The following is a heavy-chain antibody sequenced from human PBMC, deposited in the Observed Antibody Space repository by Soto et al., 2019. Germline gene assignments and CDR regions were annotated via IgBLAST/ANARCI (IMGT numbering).Heavy chain of an antibody. J-gene: IGHJ3*02. D-gene: IGHD3-3*01. CDR2: ISAYNGKT. CDR1: RSTFTSLG. V-gene: IGHV1-18*01. Sequence: ASASVSCMASRSTFTSLGISSVRQAPGQGLEWMGWISAYNGKTNYAQKLQGRVTMTTDKSTSTAYMELRSLRSDDTAVYYCTRFFPAGRAFDIWGQGTMVTDS. CDR3: TRFFPAGRAFDI.